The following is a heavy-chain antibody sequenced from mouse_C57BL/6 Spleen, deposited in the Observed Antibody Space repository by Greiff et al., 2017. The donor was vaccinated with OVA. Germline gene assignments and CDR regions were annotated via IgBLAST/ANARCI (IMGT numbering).Heavy chain of an antibody. CDR3: SGDAGREGFAY. J-gene: IGHJ3*01. Sequence: EVKLMESGEGLVKPGGSLKLSCAASGFTFSSYAMSWVRQTPEKRLEWVAYISSGGDSIYYADTVKGRFTISRDNARNTLYLQMSSLKSEDKAMYYCSGDAGREGFAYWGQGTLVTVSA. CDR1: GFTFSSYA. D-gene: IGHD4-1*01. CDR2: ISSGGDSI. V-gene: IGHV5-9-1*02.